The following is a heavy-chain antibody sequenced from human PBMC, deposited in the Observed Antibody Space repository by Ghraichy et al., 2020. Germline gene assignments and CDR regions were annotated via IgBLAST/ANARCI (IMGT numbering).Heavy chain of an antibody. V-gene: IGHV4-4*07. D-gene: IGHD2-8*01. J-gene: IGHJ6*02. Sequence: ESLNISCTVSGGSISSYYWSWIRQPAGKGLEWIGRIYTSGSTNYNPSLKSRVTMSVDTSKNQFSLKLSSVTAADTAVYYCARGVNYYYYGMDVWGQGTTVTVSS. CDR1: GGSISSYY. CDR3: ARGVNYYYYGMDV. CDR2: IYTSGST.